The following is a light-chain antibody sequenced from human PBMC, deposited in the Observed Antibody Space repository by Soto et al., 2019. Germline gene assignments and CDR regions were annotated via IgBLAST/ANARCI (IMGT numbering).Light chain of an antibody. CDR3: QSYDSSLSGYV. CDR2: EVV. CDR1: SRDIGAYNY. J-gene: IGLJ1*01. V-gene: IGLV2-14*01. Sequence: QSVLTQPASVSGSPGQSITISCTGTSRDIGAYNYVSWYLQHPGKAPKLMIYEVVNRPSGVPDRFSGSKSGTSASLAITGLQAEDEADYYCQSYDSSLSGYVFGTGTKVTVL.